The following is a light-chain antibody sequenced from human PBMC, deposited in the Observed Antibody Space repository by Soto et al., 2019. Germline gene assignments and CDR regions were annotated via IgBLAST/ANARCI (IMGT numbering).Light chain of an antibody. CDR2: VAS. Sequence: IHITSSPSSLYASLGGRVTITCRASHSVGRFLNWYQQKPGKAPTVLIKVASTLRRGVPSRCSGSGSGTDFNLTINSREPEDFATYFWQQSFTTPLTIGGGTKVDI. J-gene: IGKJ4*01. CDR3: QQSFTTPLT. V-gene: IGKV1-39*01. CDR1: HSVGRF.